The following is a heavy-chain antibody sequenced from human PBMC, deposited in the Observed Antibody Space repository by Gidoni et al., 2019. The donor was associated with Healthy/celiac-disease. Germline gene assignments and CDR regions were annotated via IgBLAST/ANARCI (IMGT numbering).Heavy chain of an antibody. CDR1: GGSISSSSYY. D-gene: IGHD3-22*01. CDR2: IYYSGST. CDR3: ASSHFITMIVVVSHTDAFDI. J-gene: IGHJ3*02. V-gene: IGHV4-39*01. Sequence: QLQLQESGPGLVKPSETLSLTCTVSGGSISSSSYYWGWIRQPPGKGLEWIGSIYYSGSTYYNPSLKSRVTISVDTSKNQFSLKLSSVTAADTAVYYCASSHFITMIVVVSHTDAFDIWGQGTMVTVSS.